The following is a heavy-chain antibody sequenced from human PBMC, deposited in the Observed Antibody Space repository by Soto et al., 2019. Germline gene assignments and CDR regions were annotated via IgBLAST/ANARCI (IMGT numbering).Heavy chain of an antibody. CDR3: ARGGTPIDY. CDR1: GYTFTNFG. V-gene: IGHV1-18*01. CDR2: ISAYNGNT. J-gene: IGHJ4*02. D-gene: IGHD3-16*01. Sequence: QVQLVQSGAEVKKPGASVKVSCKASGYTFTNFGISWVRQAPGQGLEWMGWISAYNGNTNYAQKFQGRVTRTTDTSTSTAYIEVRSLRFDDTAVYYCARGGTPIDYGGQGTLVTVSS.